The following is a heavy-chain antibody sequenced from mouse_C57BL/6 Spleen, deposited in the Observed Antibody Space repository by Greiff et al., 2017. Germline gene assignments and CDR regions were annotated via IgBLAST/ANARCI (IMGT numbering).Heavy chain of an antibody. D-gene: IGHD4-1*01. CDR1: GYTFTSYW. CDR3: ARSAGTGTQEAMDD. Sequence: VQLQQSGAELAKPGASVKMSCKASGYTFTSYWMHWVKQRPGQGLEWIGYINPSSGYTKYNQKFKDKATLTADQSSNTAYMQLSSMTYEDTAVDYCARSAGTGTQEAMDDWGQGTTVTVSS. CDR2: INPSSGYT. V-gene: IGHV1-7*01. J-gene: IGHJ4*01.